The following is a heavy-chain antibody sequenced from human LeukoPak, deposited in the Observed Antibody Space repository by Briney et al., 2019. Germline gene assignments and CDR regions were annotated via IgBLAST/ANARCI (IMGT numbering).Heavy chain of an antibody. CDR2: VDYTGIT. J-gene: IGHJ4*02. V-gene: IGHV4-39*07. CDR3: ARGPWSTRFFARRAPYYFDY. CDR1: GGSISSSGYY. D-gene: IGHD3-3*01. Sequence: SETLSLTCTVSGGSISSSGYYWGWIRQPPGKGLEWIGSVDYTGITSHSPSLKSRVTISVDTSKNQFSLKLSSVTAADTAVYYCARGPWSTRFFARRAPYYFDYWGQGTLVTVSS.